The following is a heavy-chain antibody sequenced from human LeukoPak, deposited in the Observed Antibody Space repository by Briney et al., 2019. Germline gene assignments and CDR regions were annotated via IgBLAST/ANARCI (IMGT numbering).Heavy chain of an antibody. CDR1: GGSLSSGGYS. CDR3: ARTTEAHSWRTRYYDYYMDV. D-gene: IGHD6-13*01. J-gene: IGHJ6*03. Sequence: SQTLSLTCAVSGGSLSSGGYSWSWIRQPPGKGLEWIGYIYYSGSTYYNPSLKSRVTISVDTSKNQFSLKLSSVTAADTAVYYCARTTEAHSWRTRYYDYYMDVWGKGTTVTVSS. V-gene: IGHV4-30-4*07. CDR2: IYYSGST.